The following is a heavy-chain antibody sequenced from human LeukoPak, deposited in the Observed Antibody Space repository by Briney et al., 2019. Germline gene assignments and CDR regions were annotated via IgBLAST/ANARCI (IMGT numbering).Heavy chain of an antibody. V-gene: IGHV1-2*02. CDR2: INPNSGGT. CDR1: GYTFNRYV. Sequence: ASVKVSCKASGYTFNRYVMNWVRQAPGQGLEWMGWINPNSGGTNYAQKFQGRVTMTRDTSISTAYMELSRLRSDDTAVYYCARDLHYYGSGTPQGWFDPWGQGTLVTVSS. J-gene: IGHJ5*02. CDR3: ARDLHYYGSGTPQGWFDP. D-gene: IGHD3-10*01.